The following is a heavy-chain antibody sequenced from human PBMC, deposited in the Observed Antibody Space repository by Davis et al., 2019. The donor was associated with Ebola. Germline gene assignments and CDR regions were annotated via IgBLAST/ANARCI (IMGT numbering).Heavy chain of an antibody. CDR2: ISYDGSNK. CDR3: ARNDLTLVRGRLGHYYYYYGMDV. Sequence: GESLKISCAASGFTFSSYAMHWVRQAPGKGLEWVAVISYDGSNKYYADSVKGRFTISRDNSKNTLYLQMNSLRPDDTAVYFCARNDLTLVRGRLGHYYYYYGMDVWGQGTTVTVSS. J-gene: IGHJ6*02. CDR1: GFTFSSYA. V-gene: IGHV3-30*04. D-gene: IGHD3-10*01.